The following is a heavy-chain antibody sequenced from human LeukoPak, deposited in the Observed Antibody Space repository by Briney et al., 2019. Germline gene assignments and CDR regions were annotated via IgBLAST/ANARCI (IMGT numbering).Heavy chain of an antibody. CDR2: IYHSGST. CDR3: ARIAARTPYYYYYGMDV. V-gene: IGHV4-30-2*01. J-gene: IGHJ6*02. CDR1: GGPISSGGYS. D-gene: IGHD6-6*01. Sequence: PSETLSLTCAVSGGPISSGGYSWSWIRQPPGKGLEWIGYIYHSGSTYYNPSLKSRVTISVDTSKNQFSLKLSSVTAADTAVYYCARIAARTPYYYYYGMDVRGQGTTVTVSS.